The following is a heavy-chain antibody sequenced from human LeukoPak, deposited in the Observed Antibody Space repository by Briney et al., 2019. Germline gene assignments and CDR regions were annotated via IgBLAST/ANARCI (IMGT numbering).Heavy chain of an antibody. CDR3: ARDLDRYCSSSSCHSADY. CDR2: ILYAGSNK. V-gene: IGHV3-30*19. Sequence: GGSLRLSCAASGFTFSSYGMHWVRQAPGKGLEGVALILYAGSNKYYADSVKGRFTISRDSSKNTLYLQMSSLRVEDTAVYYCARDLDRYCSSSSCHSADYWGQGTLVTVSS. J-gene: IGHJ4*02. D-gene: IGHD2-2*01. CDR1: GFTFSSYG.